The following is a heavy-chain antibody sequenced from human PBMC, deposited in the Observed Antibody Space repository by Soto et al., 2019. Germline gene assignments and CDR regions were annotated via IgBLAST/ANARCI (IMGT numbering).Heavy chain of an antibody. J-gene: IGHJ4*02. V-gene: IGHV3-23*01. D-gene: IGHD6-6*01. CDR2: ISGSGGST. CDR3: AKVVAARPRGGSFLFDY. Sequence: EVQLLESGGGLVQPGGSLRLSCAASGFTFSSYAMSWVRQAPGKGLEWVSAISGSGGSTYYADSVKGRFTISRDNSKNTLYLPMNSLRAENTAVYYCAKVVAARPRGGSFLFDYWGQGTLVTVSS. CDR1: GFTFSSYA.